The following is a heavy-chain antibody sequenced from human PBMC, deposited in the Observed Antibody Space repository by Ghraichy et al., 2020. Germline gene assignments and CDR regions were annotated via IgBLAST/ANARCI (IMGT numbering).Heavy chain of an antibody. J-gene: IGHJ4*02. Sequence: GGSLRLSCAASGFTFDDYSMHWVRQPPGRSLEWVSLINRNGGTKYYADSVKGRFTISRDNSENSLYLQMNSLRTEDTALYYCVKERLGSKFVLDYWGQGTLVTVSS. CDR2: INRNGGTK. V-gene: IGHV3-43*01. CDR1: GFTFDDYS. D-gene: IGHD3-10*01. CDR3: VKERLGSKFVLDY.